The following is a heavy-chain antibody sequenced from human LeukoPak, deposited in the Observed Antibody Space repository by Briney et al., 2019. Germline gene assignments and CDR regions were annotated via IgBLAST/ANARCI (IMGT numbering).Heavy chain of an antibody. J-gene: IGHJ3*02. V-gene: IGHV4-31*03. Sequence: SETLSLTCTVSGGSISSGGYYWSWIRQHPGKGLEWIGYIYYSGSTYYNPSLKSRVAISVDTSKNQFSLKLSSVTAADTAVYYRARVDEEAFDIWGQGTMVTVSS. D-gene: IGHD2-2*03. CDR2: IYYSGST. CDR1: GGSISSGGYY. CDR3: ARVDEEAFDI.